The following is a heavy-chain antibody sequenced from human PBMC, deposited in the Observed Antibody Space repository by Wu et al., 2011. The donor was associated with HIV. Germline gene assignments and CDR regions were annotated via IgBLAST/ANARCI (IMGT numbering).Heavy chain of an antibody. Sequence: EVQLVQSGAEVKKPGATVKISCKVSGYTFTDYYMHWVQQAPGKGLEWMGLVDPEDGETIYAEKFQGRVTITADTSTDTAYMELSSLRSEDTAVYYCATGPMVRGVIDVSAYFDYWGQGTLVTVSS. J-gene: IGHJ4*02. CDR3: ATGPMVRGVIDVSAYFDY. CDR1: GYTFTDYY. V-gene: IGHV1-69-2*01. D-gene: IGHD3-10*01. CDR2: VDPEDGET.